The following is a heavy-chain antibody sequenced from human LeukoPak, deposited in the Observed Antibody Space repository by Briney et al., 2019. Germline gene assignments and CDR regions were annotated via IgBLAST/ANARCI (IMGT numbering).Heavy chain of an antibody. CDR2: INPNSGGT. D-gene: IGHD5-18*01. Sequence: GASVKVSCKASGYTFTGYYMHWVRQAPGQGLEWMGWINPNSGGTNCAQKFQGRVTMTRDTSISTAYMELSRLRSDDTAVYYCARVPFVDTAIGFYYYYYMDVWGKGTTVTVSS. J-gene: IGHJ6*03. CDR3: ARVPFVDTAIGFYYYYYMDV. V-gene: IGHV1-2*02. CDR1: GYTFTGYY.